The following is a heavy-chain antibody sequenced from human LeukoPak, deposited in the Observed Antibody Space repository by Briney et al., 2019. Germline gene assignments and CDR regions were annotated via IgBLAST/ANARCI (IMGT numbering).Heavy chain of an antibody. J-gene: IGHJ4*03. CDR2: IYNTVDT. CDR3: ARRRYYDSTGYNPSYYFDS. Sequence: SETLSLACTVSGDSIIGYYCSWIRQSPGKRLEWIGYIYNTVDTTYNPSLESRITISLDMSNKRFSLRLSSVTAADTAVYYCARRRYYDSTGYNPSYYFDSWGQGILVTVSS. CDR1: GDSIIGYY. D-gene: IGHD3-22*01. V-gene: IGHV4-59*01.